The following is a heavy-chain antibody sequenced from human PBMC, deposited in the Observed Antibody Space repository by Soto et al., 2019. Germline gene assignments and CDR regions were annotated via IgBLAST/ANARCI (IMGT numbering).Heavy chain of an antibody. V-gene: IGHV1-46*01. CDR2: INPSGGST. CDR1: GYTFTSYY. CDR3: ARDAVGGVPLGH. J-gene: IGHJ1*01. Sequence: QVQLVQSGAEVKKPGASVKVSCKASGYTFTSYYMHWVRQAPGQGLEWMGIINPSGGSTSYAQKFQGRVTMARDTSTSTVYMELSSLRSEDTAVYYCARDAVGGVPLGHWGQGTLVTVSS. D-gene: IGHD3-16*01.